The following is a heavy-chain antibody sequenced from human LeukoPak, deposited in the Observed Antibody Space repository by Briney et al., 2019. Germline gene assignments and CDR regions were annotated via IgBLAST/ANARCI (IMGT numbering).Heavy chain of an antibody. D-gene: IGHD5-18*01. CDR2: IIPIFGTT. J-gene: IGHJ6*03. Sequence: SVKVSCKASGGTLSRYAISWVRQAPGQGLEWMGGIIPIFGTTNYAQKFQGRVTITADKSTSTAYMELSSLRSEDTAVYYCARTTVDTAMVFYYYYYMDVWGKGTTVTISS. CDR1: GGTLSRYA. CDR3: ARTTVDTAMVFYYYYYMDV. V-gene: IGHV1-69*06.